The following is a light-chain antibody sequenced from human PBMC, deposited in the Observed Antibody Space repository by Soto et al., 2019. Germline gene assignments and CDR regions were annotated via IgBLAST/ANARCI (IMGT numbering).Light chain of an antibody. Sequence: IVLTQSPGTLSLSPGERATLFCRASQSVTSNYFAWYQQKPGQAPRLLIYGISDRATGIPDRFSGSGSGTDFTLTISRLEPDDFAVYYCEQYGSSPRTFGQGTKVEIK. CDR2: GIS. V-gene: IGKV3-20*01. CDR3: EQYGSSPRT. CDR1: QSVTSNY. J-gene: IGKJ1*01.